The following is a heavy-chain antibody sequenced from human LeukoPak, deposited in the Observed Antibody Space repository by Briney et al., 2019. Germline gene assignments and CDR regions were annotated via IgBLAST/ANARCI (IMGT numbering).Heavy chain of an antibody. CDR2: TNPSGVIT. D-gene: IGHD1-26*01. CDR3: ARDLSGSYEFDY. Sequence: ASVKVSCKASEYTFPGYYMHWGRKAPGKGLEGMGITNPSGVITSNAQTFQGRATMTTDTSTSTVYMELSNLRAEDTAVYDCARDLSGSYEFDYWGQGTLVTVSS. V-gene: IGHV1-46*01. J-gene: IGHJ4*02. CDR1: EYTFPGYY.